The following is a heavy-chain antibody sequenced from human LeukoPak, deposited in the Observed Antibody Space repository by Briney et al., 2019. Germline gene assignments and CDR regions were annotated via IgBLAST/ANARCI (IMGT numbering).Heavy chain of an antibody. D-gene: IGHD2-8*01. CDR3: ARPLRGVFDY. Sequence: GGSLRLSCAASGFTFSSYAMHWVRQAPGKGLEGVAVISYDGSNKYYADSVKGRFTISRDNSKNTLYLQMNSLRAEDTAVYYCARPLRGVFDYWGQGTLVTVSS. CDR1: GFTFSSYA. CDR2: ISYDGSNK. V-gene: IGHV3-30-3*01. J-gene: IGHJ4*02.